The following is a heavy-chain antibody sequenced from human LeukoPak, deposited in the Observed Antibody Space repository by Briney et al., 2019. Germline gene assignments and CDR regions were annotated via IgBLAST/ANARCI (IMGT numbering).Heavy chain of an antibody. J-gene: IGHJ3*02. CDR1: GFTFSSYW. CDR2: INTDGSST. V-gene: IGHV3-74*01. CDR3: ARDESPYAFDI. Sequence: GGSLRLSCAASGFTFSSYWMHWVRQAPGKGLVWVSRINTDGSSTSYADSVKGRFTISRDNAKNSLYLQMNSLRAEDTAVYYCARDESPYAFDIWGQGTMVTVSS.